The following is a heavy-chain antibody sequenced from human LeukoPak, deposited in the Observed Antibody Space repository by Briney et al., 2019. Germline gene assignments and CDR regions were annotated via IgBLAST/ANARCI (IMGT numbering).Heavy chain of an antibody. D-gene: IGHD3-10*01. CDR3: ARTYSYGAGTYSSFGY. V-gene: IGHV3-7*01. J-gene: IGHJ4*02. CDR1: GFNFRGYF. CDR2: IKQDGSDK. Sequence: PGGSLRLSCVASGFNFRGYFMNWVRQGPGKGLEWVASIKQDGSDKYYVDSVKGRFTVSRDNGKNSLYLEMSSLRVEDTAVYYCARTYSYGAGTYSSFGYWGQGTLVSVSP.